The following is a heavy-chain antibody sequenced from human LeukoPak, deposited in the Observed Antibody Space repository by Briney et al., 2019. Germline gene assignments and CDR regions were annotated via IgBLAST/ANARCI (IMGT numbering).Heavy chain of an antibody. J-gene: IGHJ4*02. V-gene: IGHV3-48*02. Sequence: GGSLRLSCAASGFTFHVYSMTWVRQAPGKGVEGVSYISSRRSTIYYTDSVKGRFTVSRDNAKNSLNLQMNSLRDEDTAVYYCARGEDYWGQGTLVTVSS. CDR1: GFTFHVYS. CDR3: ARGEDY. CDR2: ISSRRSTI.